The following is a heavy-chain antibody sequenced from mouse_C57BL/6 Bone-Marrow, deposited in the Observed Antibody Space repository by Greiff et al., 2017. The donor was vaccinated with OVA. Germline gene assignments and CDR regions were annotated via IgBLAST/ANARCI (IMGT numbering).Heavy chain of an antibody. CDR2: IYPRSGNT. CDR1: GYTFTSYG. V-gene: IGHV1-81*01. CDR3: ARRAYYFDY. J-gene: IGHJ2*01. D-gene: IGHD3-1*01. Sequence: VKVVESGAELARPGASVKLSCKASGYTFTSYGISWVKQRTGQGLEWIGEIYPRSGNTYYNEKFKGKATLTADKSSSTAYMELRSLTSEDSAVYFCARRAYYFDYWGQGTTLTVSS.